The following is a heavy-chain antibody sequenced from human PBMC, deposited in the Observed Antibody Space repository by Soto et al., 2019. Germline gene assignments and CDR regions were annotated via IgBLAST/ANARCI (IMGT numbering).Heavy chain of an antibody. CDR3: ATEVWVYYDFWSGYSDY. D-gene: IGHD3-3*01. J-gene: IGHJ4*02. CDR1: GFTFSSYW. Sequence: EVQLVESGGGLVQPGGSLRLSCAASGFTFSSYWMSWVRQAPGKGLEWVANIKEEGSDMYYVDSVKGRFTIYRDNAKNSLYLQMNSLRAAATAVYYCATEVWVYYDFWSGYSDYWGQGTLVTVSS. V-gene: IGHV3-7*01. CDR2: IKEEGSDM.